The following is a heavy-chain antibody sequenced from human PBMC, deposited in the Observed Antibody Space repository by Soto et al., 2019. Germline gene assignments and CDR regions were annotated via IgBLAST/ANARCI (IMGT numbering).Heavy chain of an antibody. J-gene: IGHJ6*02. CDR3: AVIWYYDSSGYPSGSYYYGMDG. Sequence: PGGSVRLSCAASGFTFSSYSMNWVRQAPGKGLEWVSYISSSSSTIYYADSVKGRFTISRDNAKNSLYLQMNSLRDEDTAVYYCAVIWYYDSSGYPSGSYYYGMDGWGQGTTVTVSS. CDR1: GFTFSSYS. D-gene: IGHD3-22*01. CDR2: ISSSSSTI. V-gene: IGHV3-48*02.